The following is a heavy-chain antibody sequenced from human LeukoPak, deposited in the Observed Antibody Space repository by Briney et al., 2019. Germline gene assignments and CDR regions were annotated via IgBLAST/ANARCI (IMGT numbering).Heavy chain of an antibody. CDR3: ARGIAAAGILG. D-gene: IGHD6-13*01. J-gene: IGHJ4*02. CDR2: INAGNGNT. Sequence: GGSLRLSCAASGFTFSNYYMHWVRQAPGKGLEWVGWINAGNGNTKYPQKFQGRVTITRDTSASTAYMELSSLRSEDTAVYYCARGIAAAGILGWGQGTLVTVSS. CDR1: GFTFSNYY. V-gene: IGHV1-3*01.